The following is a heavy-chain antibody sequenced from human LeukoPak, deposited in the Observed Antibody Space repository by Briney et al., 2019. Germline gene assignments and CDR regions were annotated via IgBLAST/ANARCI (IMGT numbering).Heavy chain of an antibody. J-gene: IGHJ4*02. Sequence: PSETLSLTCTVSGGSISSYYWSWVRQPPGKGLEWIGYIYYSGSTNYNPSLKSRVTISVDPSKNQYSLRLSSVTAADTAVYYCARQTMVATFDYWGQGTLVTVSS. CDR1: GGSISSYY. CDR2: IYYSGST. D-gene: IGHD5-12*01. V-gene: IGHV4-59*08. CDR3: ARQTMVATFDY.